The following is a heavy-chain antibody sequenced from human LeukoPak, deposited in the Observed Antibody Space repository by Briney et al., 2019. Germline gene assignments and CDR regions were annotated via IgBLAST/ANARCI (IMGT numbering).Heavy chain of an antibody. D-gene: IGHD5-12*01. J-gene: IGHJ4*02. CDR3: AKHLGYTTTHFDY. V-gene: IGHV3-23*01. CDR1: GITFSSHA. CDR2: ISDSGVST. Sequence: GGSLRLSCAASGITFSSHAMSWVRQAPGKGLEWVSGISDSGVSTYYADSVKGRFTISRDNSKNTRYLQMNSLRGEDTAVYYCAKHLGYTTTHFDYWGQGTLVTVSS.